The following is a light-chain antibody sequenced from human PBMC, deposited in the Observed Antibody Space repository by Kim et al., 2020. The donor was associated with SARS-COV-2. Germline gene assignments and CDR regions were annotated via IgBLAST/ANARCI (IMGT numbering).Light chain of an antibody. V-gene: IGKV3-11*01. CDR3: QHRSSWPLT. CDR1: QSVGSY. Sequence: SLSPGDRATLSCRASQSVGSYLAWYQQKPGQAPSLLIYDVSNRATGIPARFSGSGSGTDFTLTISTLEPEDFAVYYCQHRSSWPLTFGGGTKLEIK. CDR2: DVS. J-gene: IGKJ4*01.